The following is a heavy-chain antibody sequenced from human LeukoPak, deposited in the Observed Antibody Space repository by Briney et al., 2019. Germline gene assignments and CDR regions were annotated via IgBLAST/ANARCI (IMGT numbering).Heavy chain of an antibody. J-gene: IGHJ4*02. V-gene: IGHV4-38-2*01. CDR1: GYSISSGYY. D-gene: IGHD3-10*01. Sequence: SETLSLTCSFSGYSISSGYYWGWIRQPPGQGLEWIGNIYHSGSTYYNPSLKSRVTISVDTSKNQFSLKLSSVTAADTAVYYCARLGESGWFGESPFDYWGQGTLVTVSS. CDR3: ARLGESGWFGESPFDY. CDR2: IYHSGST.